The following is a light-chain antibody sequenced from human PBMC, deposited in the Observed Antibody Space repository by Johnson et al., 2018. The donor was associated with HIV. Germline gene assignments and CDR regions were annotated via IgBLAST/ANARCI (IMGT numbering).Light chain of an antibody. V-gene: IGLV1-51*02. CDR1: SSNIGNNY. Sequence: QSVLTQPPSVSAAPGQKVTISCSGSSSNIGNNYVSWYQQLPGTAPKLLIYENNKRPSGIPDRFSGSKSGTSATLGITGLQTGDEADYYCGTWDSSLSAGVLGTWPKVTVL. CDR3: GTWDSSLSAGV. J-gene: IGLJ1*01. CDR2: ENN.